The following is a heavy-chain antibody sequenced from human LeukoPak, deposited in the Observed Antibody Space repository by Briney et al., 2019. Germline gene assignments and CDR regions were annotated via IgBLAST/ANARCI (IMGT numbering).Heavy chain of an antibody. CDR3: AKDLIRYCSGGSCPLFDY. V-gene: IGHV3-23*01. D-gene: IGHD2-15*01. J-gene: IGHJ4*02. CDR1: GFTFSSYG. CDR2: ISGSGGST. Sequence: RSGGSLRLSCAASGFTFSSYGMSWVRQAPGKGLEWVSAISGSGGSTYYADSVKGRFTISRDNSKNTLYLQMNSLRAEDTAVYYCAKDLIRYCSGGSCPLFDYWGQGTLVTVSS.